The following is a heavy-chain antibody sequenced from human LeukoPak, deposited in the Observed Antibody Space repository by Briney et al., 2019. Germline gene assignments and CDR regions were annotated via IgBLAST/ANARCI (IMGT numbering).Heavy chain of an antibody. CDR1: GFTFSSYA. CDR3: ARFYGSGSYLDY. D-gene: IGHD3-10*01. V-gene: IGHV3-53*01. J-gene: IGHJ4*02. CDR2: IYSGGST. Sequence: GGSLRLSCAASGFTFSSYAMSWVRQALGKGLEWVSVIYSGGSTYYADSVKGRFTISRDNSKNTLYLQMNSLRAEDTAVYYCARFYGSGSYLDYWGQGTLVTVSS.